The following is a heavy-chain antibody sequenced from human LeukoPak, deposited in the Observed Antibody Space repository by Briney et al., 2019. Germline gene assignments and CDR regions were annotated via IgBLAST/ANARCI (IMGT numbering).Heavy chain of an antibody. D-gene: IGHD6-13*01. Sequence: PSETLSLTCTVSGGSISSSSYYWGWIRQPPGKGLEWIGSIYYSGSTYYNPSLKSRVTISVDTSKNQFSLKLSSVTAADTAVYYCARRSGSQSRYYYYMDVWGKGTTVTISS. CDR1: GGSISSSSYY. V-gene: IGHV4-39*01. J-gene: IGHJ6*03. CDR2: IYYSGST. CDR3: ARRSGSQSRYYYYMDV.